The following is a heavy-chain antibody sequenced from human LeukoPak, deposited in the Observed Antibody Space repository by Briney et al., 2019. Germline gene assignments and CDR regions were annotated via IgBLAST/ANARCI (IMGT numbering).Heavy chain of an antibody. CDR2: INHSGST. CDR1: GVSFSGYY. D-gene: IGHD5-24*01. Sequence: SETLSLTCVVYGVSFSGYYWSWIRQPPGKGLEWMGEINHSGSTNNNPCLKNRATISVDTTKNKVSRKLRSVTAADKAVYYGARTRWLQSLFDYWGQGTLVTVSS. V-gene: IGHV4-34*04. CDR3: ARTRWLQSLFDY. J-gene: IGHJ4*02.